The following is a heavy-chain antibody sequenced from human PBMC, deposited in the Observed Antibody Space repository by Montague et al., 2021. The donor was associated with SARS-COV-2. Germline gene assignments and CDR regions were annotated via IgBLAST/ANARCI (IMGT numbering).Heavy chain of an antibody. Sequence: ETLSLTCTVSGGSITNNIDYWAWIRQPPGKGLEWIGSIYYTGNIYYNPSLKSRVTISVVTSKNHFTLKLSSVTAAETAVYYCARLKRYFDSSGSPSAFDXWGQGSKVAVSS. J-gene: IGHJ3*01. D-gene: IGHD3-22*01. CDR3: ARLKRYFDSSGSPSAFDX. CDR2: IYYTGNI. CDR1: GGSITNNIDY. V-gene: IGHV4-39*02.